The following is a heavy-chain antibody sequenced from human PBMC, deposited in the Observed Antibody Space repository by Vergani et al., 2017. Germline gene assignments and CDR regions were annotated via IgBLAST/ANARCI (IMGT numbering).Heavy chain of an antibody. CDR2: ISWDGGST. J-gene: IGHJ4*02. Sequence: EVQLVESGGVVVQPGGSPRLSCAASGFTFDDYAMHWVRQAPGKGLEWVSLISWDGGSTYYADSVKGRFTISRDNSKNSLYLQMNSLRAEDTALYYCAKEGGLSYYDSSGYRAPYYFDYWGQGTLVTVSS. V-gene: IGHV3-43D*04. CDR1: GFTFDDYA. CDR3: AKEGGLSYYDSSGYRAPYYFDY. D-gene: IGHD3-22*01.